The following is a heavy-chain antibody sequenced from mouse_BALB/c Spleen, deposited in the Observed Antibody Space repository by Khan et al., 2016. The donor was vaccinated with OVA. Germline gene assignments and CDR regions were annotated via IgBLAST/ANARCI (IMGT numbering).Heavy chain of an antibody. CDR3: TRGGYSSFAF. D-gene: IGHD1-3*01. CDR1: GYSFTNYL. CDR2: IFPGNSDT. V-gene: IGHV1-5*01. Sequence: VQLQQSGTVLARPGASVKMSCKASGYSFTNYLIHWVKQRPGQGLEWIGDIFPGNSDTNYNQKFKDKAKLTADTFASAAFMELSSLTNEDSVVYYCTRGGYSSFAFWGQGTLVTVSA. J-gene: IGHJ3*01.